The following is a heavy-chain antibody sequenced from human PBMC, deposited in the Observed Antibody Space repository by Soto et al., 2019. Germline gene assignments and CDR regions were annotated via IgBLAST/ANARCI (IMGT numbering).Heavy chain of an antibody. CDR1: GFTFSSYA. V-gene: IGHV3-23*01. CDR2: ISGSGGNT. J-gene: IGHJ4*01. D-gene: IGHD6-6*01. CDR3: AKSITARPFDY. Sequence: GGSLRLSCTASGFTFSSYAMSWVRQAPGKGLEWVSAISGSGGNTYYADSVKGRFTISRDNSKNTLYLQMNSLRAEDTAVYYCAKSITARPFDYWGHGALVTVSS.